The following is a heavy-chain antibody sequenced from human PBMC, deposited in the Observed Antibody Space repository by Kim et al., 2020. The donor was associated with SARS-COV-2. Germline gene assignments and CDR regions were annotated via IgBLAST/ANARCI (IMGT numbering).Heavy chain of an antibody. CDR1: GFTVSSNY. Sequence: GGSLRLSCAASGFTVSSNYMSCVSQAPGKGLEWVSVIYSGGSTYYADSVKGRFTISRDNSKNTLYLQMNSLRAEDTAVYYCARHDIVVVPAAIYYYYGM. J-gene: IGHJ6*01. CDR2: IYSGGST. D-gene: IGHD2-2*01. CDR3: ARHDIVVVPAAIYYYYGM. V-gene: IGHV3-53*01.